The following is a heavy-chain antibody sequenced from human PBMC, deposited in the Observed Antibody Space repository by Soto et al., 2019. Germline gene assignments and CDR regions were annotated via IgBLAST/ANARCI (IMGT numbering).Heavy chain of an antibody. CDR3: ARHGYYDFWSGYQPRYYFDY. CDR1: GGSISSYY. CDR2: IYYSGST. D-gene: IGHD3-3*01. J-gene: IGHJ4*02. V-gene: IGHV4-59*08. Sequence: SETLSLTCTVSGGSISSYYWSWIRQPPGKGLEWIGYIYYSGSTNYNPSLKSRVTISVDTSKNQFSLKLSSVTAADTAVYYCARHGYYDFWSGYQPRYYFDYWGQGTLVTVSS.